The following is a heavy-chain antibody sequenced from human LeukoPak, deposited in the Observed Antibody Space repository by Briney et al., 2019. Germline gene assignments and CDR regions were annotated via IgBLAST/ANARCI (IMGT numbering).Heavy chain of an antibody. J-gene: IGHJ4*02. D-gene: IGHD6-13*01. CDR1: GFTFSDYY. Sequence: PGGSLRLSCAASGFTFSDYYMSWIRQAPGKGLEWVSYISSSSGYTNYADSVKGRFTISRDNAKNSLYLQMSSLSAEDTAVYYCASPAAGTNSNYWGQGTLVTVSS. CDR3: ASPAAGTNSNY. CDR2: ISSSSGYT. V-gene: IGHV3-11*03.